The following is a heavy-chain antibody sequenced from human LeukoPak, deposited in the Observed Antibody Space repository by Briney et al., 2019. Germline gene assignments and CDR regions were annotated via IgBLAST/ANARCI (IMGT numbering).Heavy chain of an antibody. J-gene: IGHJ3*02. Sequence: PGESLKISCKGSGYSFTSYWIGWVRQMPGKGLEWMGIIYPGDSDTRYSPSFQGQVTISADKSISTAYLQWSSLKASDTAMYYCATWQYYYGSSGYSGDAFDIWGQGTMVTVSS. CDR1: GYSFTSYW. CDR2: IYPGDSDT. D-gene: IGHD3-22*01. CDR3: ATWQYYYGSSGYSGDAFDI. V-gene: IGHV5-51*01.